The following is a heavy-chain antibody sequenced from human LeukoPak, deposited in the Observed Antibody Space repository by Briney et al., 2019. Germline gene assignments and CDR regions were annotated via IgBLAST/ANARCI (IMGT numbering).Heavy chain of an antibody. CDR1: GGSISSSSYY. D-gene: IGHD3-10*01. Sequence: SETLSLTCTVSGGSISSSSYYWGWIGQPPGKGLEWIGSIYYSGSTYYIPSLKSRLFISGDTSRGQFSLSLTSVTAADTAVYYCARSIGFGELLYFEYWGQGVLVTVS. J-gene: IGHJ4*02. CDR2: IYYSGST. V-gene: IGHV4-39*07. CDR3: ARSIGFGELLYFEY.